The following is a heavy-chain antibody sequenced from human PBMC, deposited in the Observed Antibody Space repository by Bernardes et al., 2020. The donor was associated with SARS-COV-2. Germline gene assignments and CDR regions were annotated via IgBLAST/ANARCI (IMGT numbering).Heavy chain of an antibody. D-gene: IGHD3-10*01. J-gene: IGHJ4*02. CDR1: GYSFTSYW. V-gene: IGHV5-51*01. CDR3: ARQLLWFGELPDY. CDR2: IYPGDSDT. Sequence: GESLKISCKGSGYSFTSYWIGWVRQMPGKGLEWMGIIYPGDSDTRYSPSSQGQVTISADKSISTAYLQWSSLKASDTAMYYCARQLLWFGELPDYWGQGTLVTVSS.